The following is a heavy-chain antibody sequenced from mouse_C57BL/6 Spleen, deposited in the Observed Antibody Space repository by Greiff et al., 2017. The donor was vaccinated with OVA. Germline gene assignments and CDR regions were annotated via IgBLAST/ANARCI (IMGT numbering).Heavy chain of an antibody. J-gene: IGHJ1*03. CDR2: ISYDGST. CDR3: ASYYYGSSCYFEV. Sequence: DVKLQESGPGLVKPSQSLSLPCSVTGYSITSGYYWNWIRQFPGNQLEWMGYISYDGSTNYNPSLNNRISITRDTSKNQLFLKLNSVTTEDTATYYCASYYYGSSCYFEVWGTGTTVTVSS. V-gene: IGHV3-6*01. D-gene: IGHD1-1*01. CDR1: GYSITSGYY.